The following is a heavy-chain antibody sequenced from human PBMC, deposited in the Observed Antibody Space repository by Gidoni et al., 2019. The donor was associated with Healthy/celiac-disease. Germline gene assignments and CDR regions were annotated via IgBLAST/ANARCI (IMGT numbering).Heavy chain of an antibody. Sequence: QITLKESGPTLVKPPQTLTLTCTFSGFSLSTSGVGVGWIRQPPGKALERLALIYWNDDKRYSPSLKSRLTITKDTSKNQGVLTMTNMDPVDTATYYCAHCRTGLYCSGGSCYSPENWFDPWGQGTLVTVSS. CDR3: AHCRTGLYCSGGSCYSPENWFDP. CDR2: IYWNDDK. V-gene: IGHV2-5*01. D-gene: IGHD2-15*01. J-gene: IGHJ5*02. CDR1: GFSLSTSGVG.